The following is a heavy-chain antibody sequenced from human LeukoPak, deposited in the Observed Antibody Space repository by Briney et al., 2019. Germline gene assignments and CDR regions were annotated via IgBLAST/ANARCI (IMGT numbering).Heavy chain of an antibody. V-gene: IGHV1-8*02. CDR1: GYTFTNYY. D-gene: IGHD4-17*01. Sequence: SVKVSCKASGYTFTNYYIHWVRQATGQGLEGMGWMNPNSGNTGYAHKFQGRGTMTRNTSISTAYMELSSLRSEDTAVYYCARGIDYGDYEMETWGQGTLVTVSS. CDR3: ARGIDYGDYEMET. CDR2: MNPNSGNT. J-gene: IGHJ5*02.